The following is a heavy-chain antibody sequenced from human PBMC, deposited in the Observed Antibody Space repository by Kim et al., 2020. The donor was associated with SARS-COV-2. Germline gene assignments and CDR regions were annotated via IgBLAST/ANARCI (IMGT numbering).Heavy chain of an antibody. V-gene: IGHV3-33*01. D-gene: IGHD3-10*01. Sequence: GGSLRLSCAASGFTFSSYGMHWVRQAPGKGLEWVAVIWYDGSNKYYVDSVKGRFTISRDNSKNTLYLQMNSLRAEDTAVYYCARDHQSITMVRGVIIKAGMDVWGQGTTVTVSS. CDR1: GFTFSSYG. CDR2: IWYDGSNK. J-gene: IGHJ6*02. CDR3: ARDHQSITMVRGVIIKAGMDV.